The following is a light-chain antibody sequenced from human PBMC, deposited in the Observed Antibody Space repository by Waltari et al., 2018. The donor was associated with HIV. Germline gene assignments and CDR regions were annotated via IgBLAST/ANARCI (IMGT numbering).Light chain of an antibody. CDR1: QRVGTN. V-gene: IGKV3-15*01. CDR2: GAS. CDR3: QHYSNWPPWT. Sequence: EILMTQFPDTLSVSPGERVTLSCRASQRVGTNLAWYQQKPGQAHRLLIYGASFTATDISDRFSGSGSGTDFTLTINSLQSEDFAVYYCQHYSNWPPWTFGPGTRVEMK. J-gene: IGKJ1*01.